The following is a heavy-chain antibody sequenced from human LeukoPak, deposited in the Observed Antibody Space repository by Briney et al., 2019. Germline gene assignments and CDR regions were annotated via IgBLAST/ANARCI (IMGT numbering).Heavy chain of an antibody. Sequence: ASVKVSCKASGYTFTGYYMHWVRQAPGQGLEWMGWINPNSGGTNYAQKFQGRVTMTRDTSISTAYMELSRLRSDDTAVYYCARGAAFDYYNSGVYTYWGQGTLVTVSS. CDR3: ARGAAFDYYNSGVYTY. CDR1: GYTFTGYY. D-gene: IGHD3-22*01. V-gene: IGHV1-2*02. J-gene: IGHJ4*02. CDR2: INPNSGGT.